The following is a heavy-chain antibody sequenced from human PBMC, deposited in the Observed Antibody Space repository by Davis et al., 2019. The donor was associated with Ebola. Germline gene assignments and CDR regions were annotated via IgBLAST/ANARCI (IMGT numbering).Heavy chain of an antibody. J-gene: IGHJ6*02. CDR3: ASEVYYYYDSSGYYN. Sequence: SQTLSLTCAISGDSVSSNSAAWNWIRQSPSRGLEWLGRTYYRSKWYNDYAVSVKSRITINPDTSKNQFSLQLNSVTPEDTAVYYCASEVYYYYDSSGYYNWGQGTTVTVSS. CDR2: TYYRSKWYN. CDR1: GDSVSSNSAA. V-gene: IGHV6-1*01. D-gene: IGHD3-22*01.